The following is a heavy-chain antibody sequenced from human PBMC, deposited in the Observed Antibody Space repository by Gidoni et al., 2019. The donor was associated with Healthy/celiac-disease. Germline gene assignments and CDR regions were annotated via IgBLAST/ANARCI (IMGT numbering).Heavy chain of an antibody. CDR2: IYYSGST. CDR3: ARGGTQWGEWFDP. V-gene: IGHV4-31*03. CDR1: GGSLSSGGYY. Sequence: QVQLQESGPGLVKPSQTLSLTCTVSGGSLSSGGYYWSWIRQHPGKGLEWIGYIYYSGSTYYNPSLKSRVTISVDTSKNQFSLKLSSVTAADTAVYYCARGGTQWGEWFDPWGQGTLVTVSS. D-gene: IGHD1-26*01. J-gene: IGHJ5*02.